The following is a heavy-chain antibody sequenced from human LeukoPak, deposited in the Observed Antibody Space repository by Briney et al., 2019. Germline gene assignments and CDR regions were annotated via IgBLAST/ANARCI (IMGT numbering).Heavy chain of an antibody. D-gene: IGHD4-23*01. V-gene: IGHV3-30*02. CDR1: RFTLSRFG. Sequence: GGSLRLSSSASRFTLSRFGMHWGPAAPGRGLECGAFILYAGSKKYYADSVKGRFTISRDNSKNTLSLQMNSLRGEDTASYYCTKDLRYYYADNLSEMDDHDYWGQGTLVTVSS. CDR2: ILYAGSKK. J-gene: IGHJ4*02. CDR3: TKDLRYYYADNLSEMDDHDY.